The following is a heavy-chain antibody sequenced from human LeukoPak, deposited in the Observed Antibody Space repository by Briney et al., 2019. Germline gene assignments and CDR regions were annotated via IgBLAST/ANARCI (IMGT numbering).Heavy chain of an antibody. CDR1: GGSISSYY. D-gene: IGHD6-13*01. CDR3: ARHTGYGSSWYCFDY. Sequence: SETLSLTCTVSGGSISSYYWSWIRQPPGKGLEWIGYIYYSGSTNYNPSLKSRVTISVDTSKNQFSLKLSSATAADTAVYYCARHTGYGSSWYCFDYWGQGTLVTVSS. J-gene: IGHJ4*02. V-gene: IGHV4-59*01. CDR2: IYYSGST.